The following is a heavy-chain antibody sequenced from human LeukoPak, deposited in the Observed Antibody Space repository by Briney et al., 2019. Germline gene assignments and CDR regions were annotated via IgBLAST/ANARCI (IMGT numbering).Heavy chain of an antibody. V-gene: IGHV3-21*01. CDR2: ISSSDSYI. CDR3: ARSSGYGSSSDY. Sequence: GGSLRLSCAASGFTFSSYSMNWVRQAPGKGLEWVSSISSSDSYISYADSVKGRFTISRDNSKNTLYLQMNSLRAEDTAVYYCARSSGYGSSSDYWGQGTLVTVSS. J-gene: IGHJ4*02. D-gene: IGHD6-6*01. CDR1: GFTFSSYS.